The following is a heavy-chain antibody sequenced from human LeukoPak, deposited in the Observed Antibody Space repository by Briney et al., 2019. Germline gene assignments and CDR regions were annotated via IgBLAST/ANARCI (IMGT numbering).Heavy chain of an antibody. Sequence: GASVKVSCKASGGTFSSYAISWVRQAPGQGLEWMGGIIPIFGTANYAQKFQGRVTITTDESTSTAYMELSSLRSEDTAVYYCARELGRGYSYGYAFDYWGQGTLVTVSS. D-gene: IGHD5-18*01. V-gene: IGHV1-69*05. CDR2: IIPIFGTA. CDR3: ARELGRGYSYGYAFDY. J-gene: IGHJ4*02. CDR1: GGTFSSYA.